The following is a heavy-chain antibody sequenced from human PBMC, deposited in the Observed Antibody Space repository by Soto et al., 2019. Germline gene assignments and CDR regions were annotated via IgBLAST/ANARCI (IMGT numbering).Heavy chain of an antibody. D-gene: IGHD6-13*01. CDR3: ARGYSSSWYYFDY. J-gene: IGHJ4*02. Sequence: GGSLRLSCAASGFTFDDYAMHWVRQAPGKGLEWVSGISWNSGSIGYADSVKGRFTISRDNAKNSLYLQMNSLRAEDTALYYCARGYSSSWYYFDYWGQGTLVTVSS. CDR2: ISWNSGSI. V-gene: IGHV3-9*01. CDR1: GFTFDDYA.